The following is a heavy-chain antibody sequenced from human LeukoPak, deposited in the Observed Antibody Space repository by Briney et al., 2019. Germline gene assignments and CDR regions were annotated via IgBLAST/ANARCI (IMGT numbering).Heavy chain of an antibody. D-gene: IGHD1-26*01. Sequence: PGGSLRLSCAASGFTFGSYAMSWVRQAPGKGLEWVSAISGSGGSTYYADSVKGRFTISRDNSKNTLYLQMSSLRAEDTAVYYCAKVGVSATNLYYCDYWGQGTLVTVSS. CDR1: GFTFGSYA. V-gene: IGHV3-23*01. CDR2: ISGSGGST. J-gene: IGHJ4*02. CDR3: AKVGVSATNLYYCDY.